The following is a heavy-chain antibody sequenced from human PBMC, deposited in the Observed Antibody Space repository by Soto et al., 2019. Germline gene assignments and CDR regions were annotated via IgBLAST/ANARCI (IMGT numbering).Heavy chain of an antibody. J-gene: IGHJ6*02. Sequence: PSETLSLTCTVSGGSINTYYWSWIRQPPGKRLEWIGFIYSSGSTNYNPSLKSRVTMSVDTSKNQFSLKLRSVIVADTAVYHCARFVRSCSGTTCYTRADVWGQGTTVAVSS. CDR2: IYSSGST. CDR3: ARFVRSCSGTTCYTRADV. V-gene: IGHV4-59*01. D-gene: IGHD2-2*02. CDR1: GGSINTYY.